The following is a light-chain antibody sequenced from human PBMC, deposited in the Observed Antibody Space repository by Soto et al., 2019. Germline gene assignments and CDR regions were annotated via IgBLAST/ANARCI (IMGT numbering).Light chain of an antibody. CDR3: QQRSVWPIT. CDR2: DAS. CDR1: QSVNNY. Sequence: EIVLTQSPASVSLSPGDRATLSCRASQSVNNYVAWYQQKPGQAPRLLIYDASKRATGIPARFSGSGSGTDFTLTVSSLEPEDFVLYFCQQRSVWPITFGQGTRLENK. J-gene: IGKJ5*01. V-gene: IGKV3-11*01.